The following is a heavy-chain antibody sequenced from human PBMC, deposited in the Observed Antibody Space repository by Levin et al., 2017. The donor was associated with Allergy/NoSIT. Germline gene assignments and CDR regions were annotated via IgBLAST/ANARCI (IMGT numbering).Heavy chain of an antibody. CDR1: GFTFGDYA. V-gene: IGHV3-49*04. CDR2: IRNKAHGGTT. CDR3: ARGGPPNYDYNWGSYRGGYFDC. D-gene: IGHD3-16*02. J-gene: IGHJ4*02. Sequence: GESLKISCTGSGFTFGDYAMSWVRQAPGKGLEWVGFIRNKAHGGTTEYAASVKGRLTISRDDSKSIAYLQMNSLKTEDTAVYFCARGGPPNYDYNWGSYRGGYFDCWGQGTLVNVSS.